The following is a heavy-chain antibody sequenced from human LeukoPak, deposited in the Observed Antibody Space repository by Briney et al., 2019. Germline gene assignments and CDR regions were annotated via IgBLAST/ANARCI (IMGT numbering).Heavy chain of an antibody. CDR3: ARRNRYCNGGSCAHHHDS. Sequence: PSETLSLTCTVSGDSISSRTGGFWGWIRQSPGKGLEWIAEISYIGTTFYNPSLESRVSISLDTSKNQFSLKLNAVTAADTALYYCARRNRYCNGGSCAHHHDSWGQGTLVIVSS. D-gene: IGHD2-15*01. CDR2: ISYIGTT. V-gene: IGHV4-39*07. CDR1: GDSISSRTGGF. J-gene: IGHJ4*02.